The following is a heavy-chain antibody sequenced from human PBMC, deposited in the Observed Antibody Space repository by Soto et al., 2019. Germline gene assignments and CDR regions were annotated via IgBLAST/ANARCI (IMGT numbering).Heavy chain of an antibody. D-gene: IGHD2-2*01. J-gene: IGHJ4*02. Sequence: ASETLSLTCAVSGGSVSSGSYYWSWIRQPPGKGLEWIGYINDSGSTDYNPSLKSRVTISADTSTNLFSLNLRSVTAADTAVYYCARQRVLPAQYYLDYWGQGTQVTVSS. CDR3: ARQRVLPAQYYLDY. CDR2: INDSGST. V-gene: IGHV4-61*01. CDR1: GGSVSSGSYY.